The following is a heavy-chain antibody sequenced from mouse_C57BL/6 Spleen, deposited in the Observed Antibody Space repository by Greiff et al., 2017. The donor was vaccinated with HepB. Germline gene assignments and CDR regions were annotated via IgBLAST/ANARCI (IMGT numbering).Heavy chain of an antibody. CDR1: GFTFSNYW. J-gene: IGHJ3*01. Sequence: EVKLQESGGGLVQPGGSMKLSCVASGFTFSNYWMNWVRQSPEKGLEWVAQIRLKSDNYATHYAESGKGRFTISRDDSKSSVYLQMNNLRAEDTGIYYCTGAEIYYDYDGGFAYWGQGTLVTVSA. CDR2: IRLKSDNYAT. V-gene: IGHV6-3*01. CDR3: TGAEIYYDYDGGFAY. D-gene: IGHD2-4*01.